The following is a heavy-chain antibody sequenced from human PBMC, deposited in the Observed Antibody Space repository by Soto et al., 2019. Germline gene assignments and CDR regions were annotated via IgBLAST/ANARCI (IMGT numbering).Heavy chain of an antibody. CDR3: VRDRWVDSSWPNYYYYGMDV. V-gene: IGHV4-30-4*01. Sequence: PSETLSLTCTVPGDSVSNTDYYWNWVRQPPGKGLEWIASIYYSGSISYNPSLASRVAISADTSKNQFSLNLNSVTAADTAVYYCVRDRWVDSSWPNYYYYGMDVWGQGTTVTVSS. J-gene: IGHJ6*02. D-gene: IGHD6-13*01. CDR2: IYYSGSI. CDR1: GDSVSNTDYY.